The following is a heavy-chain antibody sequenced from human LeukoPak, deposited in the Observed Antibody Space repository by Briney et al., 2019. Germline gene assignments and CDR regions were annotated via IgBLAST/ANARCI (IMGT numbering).Heavy chain of an antibody. CDR2: INWNGGST. Sequence: PGGSLRLSCAASGFTFDDYGMSWVRHAPGKGLEWVSGINWNGGSTGYADSVKGRFTISRDNAKNSLYLQMNSLRAEDTALYYCARAYYYDSSGYSYYYYYYYMDVWGKGTTVTVSS. CDR1: GFTFDDYG. D-gene: IGHD3-22*01. V-gene: IGHV3-20*04. J-gene: IGHJ6*03. CDR3: ARAYYYDSSGYSYYYYYYYMDV.